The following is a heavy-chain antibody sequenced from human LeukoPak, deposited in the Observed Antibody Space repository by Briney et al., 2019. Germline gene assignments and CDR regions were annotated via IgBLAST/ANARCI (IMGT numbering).Heavy chain of an antibody. Sequence: SETLSLTCTVSGGSISSSSYYWGWIRQPPGKGLEWIGSIYYSGSTYYNPSLKSRVTISVDTSKNQFSLKLSSVTAADTAVYYCARVPIAAAGTDWFDPWGQGTLVTASS. J-gene: IGHJ5*02. CDR1: GGSISSSSYY. V-gene: IGHV4-39*07. CDR3: ARVPIAAAGTDWFDP. CDR2: IYYSGST. D-gene: IGHD6-13*01.